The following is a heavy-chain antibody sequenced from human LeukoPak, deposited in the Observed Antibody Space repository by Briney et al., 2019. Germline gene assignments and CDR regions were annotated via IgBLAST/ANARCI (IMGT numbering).Heavy chain of an antibody. CDR2: INHSGST. J-gene: IGHJ4*02. Sequence: SETLSLTCAVYGGSFSGYYWSWIRQPPGKGLEWIGEINHSGSTNYNPSLKSRVTISVDTSKNQFSLKLSSVTAAHTAVYYCARGSRNFWSGYLLFDYWGQGTLVTVSS. CDR1: GGSFSGYY. CDR3: ARGSRNFWSGYLLFDY. V-gene: IGHV4-34*01. D-gene: IGHD3-3*01.